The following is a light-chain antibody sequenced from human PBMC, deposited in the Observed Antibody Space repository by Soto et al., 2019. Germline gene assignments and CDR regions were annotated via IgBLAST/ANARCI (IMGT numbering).Light chain of an antibody. V-gene: IGLV2-14*03. CDR1: SSDVGGYNY. J-gene: IGLJ2*01. CDR3: SSYTSSNTVI. CDR2: DVR. Sequence: QSDLTQPASVSGSPGQSITISCTGTSSDVGGYNYISWYQQHPGKAPKFIIYDVRNRPSGVSNRFSGSRSGNTASLTISGLQAEDEADYYCSSYTSSNTVIFGGGTKLTVL.